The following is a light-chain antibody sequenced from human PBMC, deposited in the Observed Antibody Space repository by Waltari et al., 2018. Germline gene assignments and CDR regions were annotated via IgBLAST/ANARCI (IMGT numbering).Light chain of an antibody. CDR1: SSNIGTSY. Sequence: QSVLTQPPSASGTPGQRVTISCSGSSSNIGTSYIYWYQQLPATAPKHLIYSSDHRPSGVPDRFSGSKSGTSASLAISGLRSEDEADYYCAAWDDSLSGWVFGGGTKLTVL. CDR2: SSD. V-gene: IGLV1-47*01. CDR3: AAWDDSLSGWV. J-gene: IGLJ3*02.